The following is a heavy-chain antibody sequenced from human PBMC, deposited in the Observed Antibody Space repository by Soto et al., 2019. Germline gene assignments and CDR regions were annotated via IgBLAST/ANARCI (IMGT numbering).Heavy chain of an antibody. Sequence: QLQLQESGSGLVKPSQTLSLTCDVSGGSISSGGYSWSWIRQPPGKGLEWIGYIYHSGSTYYNPSFKSRVTISVDRSKNQFSLKLSSVTAADTAVYYCARGGGEVSVGYCTNGVCYVEGYGMDVWGQGTTVTVSS. CDR2: IYHSGST. CDR1: GGSISSGGYS. V-gene: IGHV4-30-2*01. D-gene: IGHD2-8*01. CDR3: ARGGGEVSVGYCTNGVCYVEGYGMDV. J-gene: IGHJ6*02.